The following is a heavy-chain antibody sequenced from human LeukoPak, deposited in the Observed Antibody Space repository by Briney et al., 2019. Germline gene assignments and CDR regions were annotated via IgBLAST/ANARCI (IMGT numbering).Heavy chain of an antibody. V-gene: IGHV4-4*09. CDR1: AGTIYSYY. CDR3: ARRSNRLDN. Sequence: PSENLSLTGSGSAGTIYSYYWSWLRQPPGKALEFFGYIYSGGSTNYNPSPKRRVATSVDTSKNQCSLRLTSVTSTATAVYYCARRSNRLDNWGQGALVTVSS. CDR2: IYSGGST. J-gene: IGHJ4*02. D-gene: IGHD4-11*01.